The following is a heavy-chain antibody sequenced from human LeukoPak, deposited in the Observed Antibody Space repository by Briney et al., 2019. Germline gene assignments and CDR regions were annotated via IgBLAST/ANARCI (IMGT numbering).Heavy chain of an antibody. J-gene: IGHJ3*02. CDR1: GFTFSDYY. CDR2: INHSGST. V-gene: IGHV4-34*01. Sequence: GSLRLSCAASGFTFSDYYMSWIRQPPGKGLEWIGEINHSGSTNYNPSLKSRVTISVDTSKNQFSLKLSSVTAADTAVYYCARTYYDYVWGSYRYMKDRAFDIWGQGTTVTVSS. CDR3: ARTYYDYVWGSYRYMKDRAFDI. D-gene: IGHD3-16*02.